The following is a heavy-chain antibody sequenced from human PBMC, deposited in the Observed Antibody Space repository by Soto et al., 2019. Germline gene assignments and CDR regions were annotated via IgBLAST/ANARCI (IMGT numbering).Heavy chain of an antibody. J-gene: IGHJ3*02. CDR1: GFTFDDYA. Sequence: EVQLVESGGGLVQPGRSLRLSCAASGFTFDDYAMHWVRQAPGKGLEWVSGISWNSGSIGYADSVKGRFTISRDNAKNSLYLQMNSLRAEDTALYYCAKQSPDIVVVVADRGAFDIWGQGTMVTVSS. CDR3: AKQSPDIVVVVADRGAFDI. CDR2: ISWNSGSI. D-gene: IGHD2-15*01. V-gene: IGHV3-9*01.